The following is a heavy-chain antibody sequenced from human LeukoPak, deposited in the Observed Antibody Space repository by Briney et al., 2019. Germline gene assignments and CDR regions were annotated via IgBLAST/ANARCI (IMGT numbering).Heavy chain of an antibody. V-gene: IGHV3-53*01. J-gene: IGHJ4*02. CDR2: IYSGGTT. CDR3: AGIEGATHFVY. CDR1: GFAVSSNY. D-gene: IGHD1-26*01. Sequence: PGGSLRLSCAASGFAVSSNYMSWVRQAPEKGLEWVSVIYSGGTTFYADSVKGRFTISRDDSKNTLYLQMNSLRAEDTAVYYCAGIEGATHFVYWLQATMLSVSS.